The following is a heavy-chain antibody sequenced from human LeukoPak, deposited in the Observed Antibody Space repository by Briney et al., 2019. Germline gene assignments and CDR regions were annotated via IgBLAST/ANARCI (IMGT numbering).Heavy chain of an antibody. CDR1: GGSISSSHW. V-gene: IGHV4-4*02. D-gene: IGHD4-17*01. CDR3: ARDHTVRSWYFDL. J-gene: IGHJ2*01. CDR2: IFHSGST. Sequence: SETLSLTCDVSGGSISSSHWWTWVRQPPGKGLEWIGEIFHSGSTDYNPSLKSRVTISLDKANNQFSLKVRYVTAADTAVYYCARDHTVRSWYFDLWGRGTLATVSS.